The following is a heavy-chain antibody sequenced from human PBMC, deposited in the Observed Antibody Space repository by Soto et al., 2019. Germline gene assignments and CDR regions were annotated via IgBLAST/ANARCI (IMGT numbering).Heavy chain of an antibody. CDR2: ISSSSNLI. V-gene: IGHV3-21*03. J-gene: IGHJ4*02. Sequence: PWGSLRLSCAASGFTFISYSINFFRQAPVKGLEWVSSISSSSNLIYYADSLKGRFTVSRDNAKNSLFLQVNSLRAEDTAVYYCARVYTYGYGFDYWGQGTLVTVSS. CDR1: GFTFISYS. D-gene: IGHD5-12*01. CDR3: ARVYTYGYGFDY.